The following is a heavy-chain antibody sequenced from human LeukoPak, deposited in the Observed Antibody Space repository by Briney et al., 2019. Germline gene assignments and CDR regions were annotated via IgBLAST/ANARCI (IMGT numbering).Heavy chain of an antibody. Sequence: TGGSLRLSCAASGFTFSSYAMHWVRQAPGKGLEWVAVISYDGSNKYYADSVKGRFTISRDNSKNTLYLQMNSLRAEDTAVYYCAKVGTRTCYDFWSGSLGVDPWGQGTLVTVSS. CDR2: ISYDGSNK. CDR1: GFTFSSYA. J-gene: IGHJ5*02. V-gene: IGHV3-30-3*01. D-gene: IGHD3-3*01. CDR3: AKVGTRTCYDFWSGSLGVDP.